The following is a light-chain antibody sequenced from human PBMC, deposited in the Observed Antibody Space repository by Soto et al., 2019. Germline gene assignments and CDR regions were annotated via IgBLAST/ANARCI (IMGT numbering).Light chain of an antibody. CDR1: QGIRHY. CDR3: QQYNSYSLT. V-gene: IGKV1-5*03. J-gene: IGKJ4*01. Sequence: IQRTQSPSSLSASVGDRVTITCRASQGIRHYLGWYHQKPGKAPRLLIYKASSLESGVPSRFSGSGSGTEFTITISSLQPDDFATYYCQQYNSYSLTFGGGTKVDIK. CDR2: KAS.